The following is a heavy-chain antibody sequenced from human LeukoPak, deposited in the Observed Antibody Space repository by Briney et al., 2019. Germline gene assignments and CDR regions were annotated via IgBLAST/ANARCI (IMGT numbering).Heavy chain of an antibody. J-gene: IGHJ4*02. CDR3: AKVGVLLWFGELIGSRYYFDY. CDR1: GFTFSSYG. V-gene: IGHV3-23*01. Sequence: GGSLRLSCAASGFTFSSYGMSWVRQAPGKGLEWVSAISGSGGSTYYADSVKGRFTISRDNSKNTLYLQMNSLRAEDTAVYYCAKVGVLLWFGELIGSRYYFDYWGQGTLVTVSS. CDR2: ISGSGGST. D-gene: IGHD3-10*01.